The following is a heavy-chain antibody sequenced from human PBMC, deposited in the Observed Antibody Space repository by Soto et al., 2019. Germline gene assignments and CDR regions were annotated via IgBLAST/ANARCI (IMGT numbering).Heavy chain of an antibody. CDR1: GFTFSSYG. CDR3: ARGTDGNPYYFDY. Sequence: GGSLRLSCAASGFTFSSYGMHWVRQAPGKGLEWVAVIWYDGSNKYYADSVKGRFTISRDNSKNTLYLQMNSLRAEDTAVYYCARGTDGNPYYFDYWGQGTLVTVSS. V-gene: IGHV3-33*01. CDR2: IWYDGSNK. J-gene: IGHJ4*02. D-gene: IGHD2-15*01.